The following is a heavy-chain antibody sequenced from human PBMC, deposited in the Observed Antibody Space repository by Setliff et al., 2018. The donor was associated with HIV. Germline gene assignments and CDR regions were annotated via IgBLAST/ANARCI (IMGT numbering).Heavy chain of an antibody. Sequence: VSCKASGYTFTGYYMHWVRQAPGQGLEWMGWINPNSGGTNYAQRFQGRVTMTRDTSISTAYMELRSLRSDDTAVYYCARDRLNVYSSGWGVGYWGQGTPVTVSS. J-gene: IGHJ4*02. D-gene: IGHD6-25*01. CDR1: GYTFTGYY. V-gene: IGHV1-2*02. CDR2: INPNSGGT. CDR3: ARDRLNVYSSGWGVGY.